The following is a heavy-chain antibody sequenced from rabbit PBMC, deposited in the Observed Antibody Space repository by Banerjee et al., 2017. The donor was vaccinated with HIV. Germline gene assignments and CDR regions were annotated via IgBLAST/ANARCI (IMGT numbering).Heavy chain of an antibody. V-gene: IGHV1S40*01. CDR1: GFSFSTNYY. CDR2: IDSGSSGNT. D-gene: IGHD8-1*01. Sequence: QSLEESGGDLVKPGASLTLTCTASGFSFSTNYYMCWVRQAPGKGLEWIACIDSGSSGNTWYANWAKGRFTISQTSSTTVTLQMTSLTAADTATYFCARDLGGSSDLWGPGTLVTVS. J-gene: IGHJ6*01. CDR3: ARDLGGSSDL.